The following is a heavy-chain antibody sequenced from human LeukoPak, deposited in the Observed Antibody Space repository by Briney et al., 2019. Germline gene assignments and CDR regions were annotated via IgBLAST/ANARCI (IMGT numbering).Heavy chain of an antibody. Sequence: SGGSLRLSCAASGFTFSSYSMNWVRQAPGKGLEWVSSISSSSSYIYYADSVKGRFTISRDNSKNTLYLQMGSLRAEDMAVYYCARDSSPTWIQLWDYYYYYMDVWGKGTTVTVSS. CDR3: ARDSSPTWIQLWDYYYYYMDV. CDR2: ISSSSSYI. CDR1: GFTFSSYS. V-gene: IGHV3-21*01. D-gene: IGHD5-18*01. J-gene: IGHJ6*03.